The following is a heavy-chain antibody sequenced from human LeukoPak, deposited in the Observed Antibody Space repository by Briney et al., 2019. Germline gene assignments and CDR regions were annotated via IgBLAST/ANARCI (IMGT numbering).Heavy chain of an antibody. V-gene: IGHV1-8*01. Sequence: ASVKVSCKASGYTFTSYDINWVRQATGQGLEWMGWMNPNSGNTGYAQKFQGRVTMTRNTSISTAYMELSSLRSEDTAVYYCARTAGYCSGGSCYDFWFDPWGQGTLVTVSS. CDR2: MNPNSGNT. D-gene: IGHD2-15*01. CDR3: ARTAGYCSGGSCYDFWFDP. J-gene: IGHJ5*02. CDR1: GYTFTSYD.